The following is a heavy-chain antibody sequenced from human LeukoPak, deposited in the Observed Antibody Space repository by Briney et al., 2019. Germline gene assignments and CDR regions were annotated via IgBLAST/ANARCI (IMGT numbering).Heavy chain of an antibody. J-gene: IGHJ3*02. V-gene: IGHV1-18*01. Sequence: ASVNVSCKASGYTFTSYGISWVRQAPGQGLEWMGWISAYNGNTNYAQKLQGRVTMTTDTSTSTAYMELRSLRSDDTAVYYCARDTYYDILTSAGDAFDIWGQGTMVTVSS. CDR1: GYTFTSYG. CDR3: ARDTYYDILTSAGDAFDI. CDR2: ISAYNGNT. D-gene: IGHD3-9*01.